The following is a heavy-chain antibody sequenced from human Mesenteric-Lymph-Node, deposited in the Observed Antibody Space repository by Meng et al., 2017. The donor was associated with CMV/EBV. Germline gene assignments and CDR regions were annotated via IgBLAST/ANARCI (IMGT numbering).Heavy chain of an antibody. J-gene: IGHJ4*02. CDR2: IRYDGSNK. CDR3: ARVDYDIWSGVGY. CDR1: GFTFSSYG. Sequence: GESLKISCAASGFTFSSYGMHWVRQAPGKGLEWVAFIRYDGSNKYYADSVKGRFTISRDNSKNTLYLQMNSLRAEDTAVYWCARVDYDIWSGVGYWGQGTLVTVSS. V-gene: IGHV3-30*02. D-gene: IGHD3-3*01.